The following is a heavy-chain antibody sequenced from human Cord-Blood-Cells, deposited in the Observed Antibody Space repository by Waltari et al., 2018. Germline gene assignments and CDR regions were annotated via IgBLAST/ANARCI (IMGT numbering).Heavy chain of an antibody. CDR2: IYYSGST. Sequence: QLQLQESGPGLVKPSETLSLTCTVSGGSISSSSYYWGWLRQPPGKGLEWIGSIYYSGSTYYNPSLKSRVTISVDTSKNQFSLKLSSVTAADTAVYYCARTLVGGDYFDYWGQGTLVTVSS. CDR3: ARTLVGGDYFDY. D-gene: IGHD3-16*01. CDR1: GGSISSSSYY. V-gene: IGHV4-39*01. J-gene: IGHJ4*02.